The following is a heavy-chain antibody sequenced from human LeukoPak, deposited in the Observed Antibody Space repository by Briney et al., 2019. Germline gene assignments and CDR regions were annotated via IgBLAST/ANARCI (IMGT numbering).Heavy chain of an antibody. J-gene: IGHJ4*02. CDR2: ISGSGGST. CDR1: GFTFSSYA. CDR3: AKSSHYCSSTSCYSPTGPFDY. D-gene: IGHD2-2*01. V-gene: IGHV3-23*01. Sequence: PGGSLRLSCAASGFTFSSYAMSWVRQAPGKGLEWVSAISGSGGSTYYADSVKGRFTISRDNPKNTLYLQMNSLRAEDTAVYYCAKSSHYCSSTSCYSPTGPFDYWGQGTLVTVSS.